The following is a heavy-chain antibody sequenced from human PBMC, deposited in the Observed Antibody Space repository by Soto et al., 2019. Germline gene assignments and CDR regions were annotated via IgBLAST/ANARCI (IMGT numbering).Heavy chain of an antibody. CDR2: IWYDGSNK. CDR3: ARARGGFTIFGVVRSLLDY. CDR1: GFTFGSYG. J-gene: IGHJ4*02. Sequence: PGGSLRLSCAASGFTFGSYGMHWVRQAPGKGLEWVAVIWYDGSNKYYADSVKGRFTISRDNSKNTLYLQMNSLRAEDTAVYYCARARGGFTIFGVVRSLLDYWGQGTLVTVSS. D-gene: IGHD3-3*01. V-gene: IGHV3-33*01.